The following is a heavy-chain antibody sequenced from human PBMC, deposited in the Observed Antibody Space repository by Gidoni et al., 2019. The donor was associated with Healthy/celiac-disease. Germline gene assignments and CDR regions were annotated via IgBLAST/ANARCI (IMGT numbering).Heavy chain of an antibody. J-gene: IGHJ4*02. V-gene: IGHV4-39*01. CDR1: GGSISSSSYY. D-gene: IGHD2-2*01. Sequence: QLQLQESGPGLVKPSETLSLTCTVSGGSISSSSYYWGWIRQPPGKGLEWIGSIYYSGSTYYNPSLKSRVTISVDTSKNQFSLKLSSVTAADTAVYYCARQGKWPIVVVPAAQSEFDYWGQGTLVTVSS. CDR3: ARQGKWPIVVVPAAQSEFDY. CDR2: IYYSGST.